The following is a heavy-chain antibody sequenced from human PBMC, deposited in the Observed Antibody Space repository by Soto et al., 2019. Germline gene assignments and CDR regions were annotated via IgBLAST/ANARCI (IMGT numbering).Heavy chain of an antibody. J-gene: IGHJ5*02. V-gene: IGHV3-23*01. Sequence: GGSLRLSCAGSGFTFGSYAMSWVRQAPGKGLEWVSAISGSGGSTYYADSVKGRFTISRDNSKNTLYLQMNSLRAEDTAVYYCAKAPVSRGGGRNWFDPWGQGTLVTVSS. D-gene: IGHD3-10*01. CDR1: GFTFGSYA. CDR2: ISGSGGST. CDR3: AKAPVSRGGGRNWFDP.